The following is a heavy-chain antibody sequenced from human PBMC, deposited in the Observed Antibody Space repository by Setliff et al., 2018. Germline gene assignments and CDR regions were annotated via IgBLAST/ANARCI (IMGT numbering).Heavy chain of an antibody. D-gene: IGHD1-7*01. CDR3: ARDQFRNSGGLYS. Sequence: ASVKVSCKTSGYSFISYYMYWVRQAPGQGLEWMGIINVSGGSASYAQKFQGRVTFTRDTSTSTLYMELSSLISEDTAVYYCARDQFRNSGGLYSWGQGTLVTVSS. CDR1: GYSFISYY. CDR2: INVSGGSA. J-gene: IGHJ5*02. V-gene: IGHV1-46*01.